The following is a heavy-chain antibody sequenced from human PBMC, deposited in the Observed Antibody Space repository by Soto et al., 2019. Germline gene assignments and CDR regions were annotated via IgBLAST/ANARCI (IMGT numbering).Heavy chain of an antibody. V-gene: IGHV4-39*02. CDR3: ARESREYDILTGYSSYYYYMDV. D-gene: IGHD3-9*01. Sequence: SDTLSLTCTVAGGSISSSIYYWGWIRQPPGKGLEWIGSIYYSVSACYNPSLKSRVTISVDTSKNQFSLKLSSVTAADTAVYYCARESREYDILTGYSSYYYYMDVWGKGTTVTVSS. CDR2: IYYSVSA. CDR1: GGSISSSIYY. J-gene: IGHJ6*03.